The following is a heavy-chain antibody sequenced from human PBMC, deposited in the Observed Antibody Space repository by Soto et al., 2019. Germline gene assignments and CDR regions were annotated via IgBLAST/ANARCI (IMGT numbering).Heavy chain of an antibody. J-gene: IGHJ1*01. D-gene: IGHD6-13*01. CDR3: VKDESINWYSGHFRH. CDR2: INRNSGSI. CDR1: GFTFDDYA. V-gene: IGHV3-9*01. Sequence: GGSLRLSCAASGFTFDDYAMHWVRQVPGKGLEWVSGINRNSGSIGYGDSVKGRFAIPRDNAKNSLHLQMNSLSAEDTAFYYCVKDESINWYSGHFRHWGQGTLVTVSS.